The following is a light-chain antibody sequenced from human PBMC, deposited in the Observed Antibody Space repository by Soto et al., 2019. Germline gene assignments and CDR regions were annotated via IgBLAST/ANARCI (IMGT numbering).Light chain of an antibody. Sequence: AIQMTQSHSSLSASVGARVTITGRAGKGFRNDLGWYQQKPGKAPKLLIYAASSLQSGVPSRFSGSGSGTDFTLTISSLQPEDFATYYCLQDYNYPWTFGQGTKVEIK. CDR3: LQDYNYPWT. CDR2: AAS. CDR1: KGFRND. V-gene: IGKV1-6*01. J-gene: IGKJ1*01.